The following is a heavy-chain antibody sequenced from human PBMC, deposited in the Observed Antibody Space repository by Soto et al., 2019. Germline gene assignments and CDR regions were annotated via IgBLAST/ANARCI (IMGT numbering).Heavy chain of an antibody. D-gene: IGHD3-22*01. CDR1: GFTFSSYG. CDR2: ISYDGSNK. Sequence: GGSLRLSCAASGFTFSSYGMHWVRQAPGKGLEWVAVISYDGSNKYYADSVKGRFTISRDNSKNTLYLRMNSLRAEDTAVYYCAKDLWSYYDSSGYSPDSYWGQGTLVTVSS. CDR3: AKDLWSYYDSSGYSPDSY. V-gene: IGHV3-30*18. J-gene: IGHJ4*02.